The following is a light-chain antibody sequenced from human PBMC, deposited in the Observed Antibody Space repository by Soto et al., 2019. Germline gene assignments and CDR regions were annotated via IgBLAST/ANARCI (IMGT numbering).Light chain of an antibody. Sequence: QSALTQPASVSGSPGQSITISCTGTNSDIGAYKYVSWYQQQPGKAPKLMIYEVSNRPSGVSNRFSGSKSGNTASLTISGLQGEDEADYYCSSYTTTTTLEVFGTGTKLTVL. V-gene: IGLV2-14*01. CDR2: EVS. CDR3: SSYTTTTTLEV. J-gene: IGLJ1*01. CDR1: NSDIGAYKY.